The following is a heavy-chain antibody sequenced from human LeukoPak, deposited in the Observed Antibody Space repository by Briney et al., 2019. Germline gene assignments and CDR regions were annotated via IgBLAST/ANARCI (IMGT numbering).Heavy chain of an antibody. V-gene: IGHV3-23*01. CDR2: ISGSGGST. CDR1: GFTFSSYG. J-gene: IGHJ4*02. CDR3: VKDIWGATTKGY. D-gene: IGHD5-12*01. Sequence: GGSLRLSCAASGFTFSSYGMSWVRQAPGKGLEWVSAISGSGGSTYYADSVKGRFTISRDNSKNTLYLQMNSLRAEDTAVYYCVKDIWGATTKGYWGQGTLVTVSS.